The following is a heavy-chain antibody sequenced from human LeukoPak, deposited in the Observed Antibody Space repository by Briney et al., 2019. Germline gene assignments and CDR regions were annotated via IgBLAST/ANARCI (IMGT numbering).Heavy chain of an antibody. D-gene: IGHD3-22*01. J-gene: IGHJ4*02. CDR3: ARMAYYYDGSGYGPLDY. CDR1: GFTFSSYS. Sequence: GGSLRLSCAASGFTFSSYSMNWVRQAPGKGLEWVSYISSSESYIYYADSVKGRFTISRDNAKNSLNLRMDSLRAKDTAVYYCARMAYYYDGSGYGPLDYWGQGTLVTVSS. V-gene: IGHV3-21*01. CDR2: ISSSESYI.